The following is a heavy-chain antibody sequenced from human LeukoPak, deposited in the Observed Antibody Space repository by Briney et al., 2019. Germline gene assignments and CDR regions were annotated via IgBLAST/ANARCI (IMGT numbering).Heavy chain of an antibody. CDR1: GFTISTYW. D-gene: IGHD6-19*01. V-gene: IGHV3-7*03. CDR3: AKDNRRHYTSGPNPDSLH. CDR2: INQDGSKK. Sequence: GGSLRLSCTASGFTISTYWMSWVRQAPGKGLEWVANINQDGSKKYYVDSVKGRFTISRDNVKNTLYLQMNSLRVEDTAFYYCAKDNRRHYTSGPNPDSLHWGQGALVTVSS. J-gene: IGHJ4*02.